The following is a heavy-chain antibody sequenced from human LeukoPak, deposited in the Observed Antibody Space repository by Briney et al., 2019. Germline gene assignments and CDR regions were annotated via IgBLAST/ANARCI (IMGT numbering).Heavy chain of an antibody. CDR1: GFTFSSYW. D-gene: IGHD5-24*01. Sequence: GGSLRLSCAASGFTFSSYWMSRVRQAPGKGLEWVANIKQDGSEKYYVDSVKGRFTISRDNAKNSLYLQMNSLRAEDTAVYYCARDDGYSPFDYWGQGTLVTVSS. V-gene: IGHV3-7*01. CDR2: IKQDGSEK. J-gene: IGHJ4*02. CDR3: ARDDGYSPFDY.